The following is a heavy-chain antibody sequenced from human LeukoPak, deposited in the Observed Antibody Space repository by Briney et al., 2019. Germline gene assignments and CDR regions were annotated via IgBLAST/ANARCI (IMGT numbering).Heavy chain of an antibody. V-gene: IGHV3-53*01. J-gene: IGHJ4*02. CDR1: GFLVSSSH. Sequence: GGSLRLSCAVSGFLVSSSHMTWVRQAPGKGLEWVSLICTGDVTYYADSVKGRFTISTDNSKNILYLQMDSLTAEDTALYYCARERDYDTYIDYWGQGTLVTVSS. D-gene: IGHD3-22*01. CDR3: ARERDYDTYIDY. CDR2: ICTGDVT.